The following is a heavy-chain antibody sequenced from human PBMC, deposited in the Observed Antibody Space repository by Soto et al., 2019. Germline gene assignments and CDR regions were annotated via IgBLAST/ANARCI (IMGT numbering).Heavy chain of an antibody. CDR1: GFPVTNDF. V-gene: IGHV3-66*01. CDR3: ATRGN. CDR2: LYNSGST. Sequence: EVQLVESGGVLVQPAGSLRLSCAASGFPVTNDFMIWVRQAPGKGLDWVSILYNSGSTYYADSVKGRFTISRDTSINTLYLQMHTLRVEDTAIYYCATRGNWGRGTLVTVSS. J-gene: IGHJ4*02. D-gene: IGHD3-10*01.